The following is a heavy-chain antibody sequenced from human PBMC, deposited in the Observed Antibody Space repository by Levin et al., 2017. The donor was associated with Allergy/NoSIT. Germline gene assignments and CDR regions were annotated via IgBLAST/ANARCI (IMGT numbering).Heavy chain of an antibody. CDR3: ATIGEWLAYDY. Sequence: GESLKISCAASGFTFSSYGMHWVRQAPGKGLEWVAVISYDGSNKYYADSVKGRFTISRDNSKNTLYLQMNSLRAEDTAVYYCATIGEWLAYDYWGQGTLVTVSS. J-gene: IGHJ4*02. CDR1: GFTFSSYG. D-gene: IGHD6-19*01. CDR2: ISYDGSNK. V-gene: IGHV3-30*03.